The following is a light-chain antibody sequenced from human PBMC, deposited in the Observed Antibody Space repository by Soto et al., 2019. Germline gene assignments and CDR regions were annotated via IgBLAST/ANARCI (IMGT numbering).Light chain of an antibody. CDR1: QSVSSN. Sequence: EIVMTQSPATLSVSPGERATLSCGASQSVSSNLAWYQQKPGQAPRLLIYGASTRATGIPARFSGSGSGTEFTLTISSLQSEDFAVYYCQQGITFGGGTKVEIK. CDR2: GAS. V-gene: IGKV3-15*01. J-gene: IGKJ4*01. CDR3: QQGIT.